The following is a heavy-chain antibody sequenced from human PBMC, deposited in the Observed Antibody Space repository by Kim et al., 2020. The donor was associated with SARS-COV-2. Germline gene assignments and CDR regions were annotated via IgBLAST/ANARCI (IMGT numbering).Heavy chain of an antibody. D-gene: IGHD3-16*01. J-gene: IGHJ1*01. CDR2: NT. CDR3: ASLGDPENQH. V-gene: IGHV1-18*01. Sequence: NTNYAQKLQGRVTITTDTSTSTAYMELRSLRSDDTAVYYCASLGDPENQHWGQGTLVTVSS.